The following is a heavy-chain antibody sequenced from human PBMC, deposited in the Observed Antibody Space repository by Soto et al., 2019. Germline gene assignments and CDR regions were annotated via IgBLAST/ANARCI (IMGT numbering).Heavy chain of an antibody. V-gene: IGHV6-1*01. J-gene: IGHJ6*03. CDR3: ARGVTIFGVVYYYYYYMDV. D-gene: IGHD3-3*01. CDR1: GDSVSSNSAA. Sequence: SQTLSLICAISGDSVSSNSAAWNWIRQSPSRGLEWLGRTYYRSKWYNDYAVSVKSRITINPDTSKNQFSLQLNSVTPEDTAVYYCARGVTIFGVVYYYYYYMDVWGKGTTVTVSS. CDR2: TYYRSKWYN.